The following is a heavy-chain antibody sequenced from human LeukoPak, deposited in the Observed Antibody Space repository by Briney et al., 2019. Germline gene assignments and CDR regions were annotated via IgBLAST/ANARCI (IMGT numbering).Heavy chain of an antibody. J-gene: IGHJ4*02. CDR1: SGSISSGTYY. V-gene: IGHV4-31*03. CDR3: ARDGSGHFDSNGSFEY. Sequence: PSQTLSLTCTVSSGSISSGTYYWIWIRQHPGKGLECIGYICYGGSTYYRPSLKSRGPISADMSKNQFSLRLTSVTAADTAVYYCARDGSGHFDSNGSFEYWGQGTLVTVSS. D-gene: IGHD3-22*01. CDR2: ICYGGST.